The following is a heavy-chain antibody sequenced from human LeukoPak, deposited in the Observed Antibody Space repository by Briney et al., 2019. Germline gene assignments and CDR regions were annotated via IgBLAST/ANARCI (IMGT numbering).Heavy chain of an antibody. Sequence: PGGSLRLSCVASGFTVSTNYMTWVRQAPGKGLEWLSVLYSGGNTYYADSVKGRFTISRDNSKNTLYLQMNSLRAEDTAVYYCARSSPFDYWGQGTLVTVSS. CDR3: ARSSPFDY. D-gene: IGHD2-2*01. CDR2: LYSGGNT. V-gene: IGHV3-53*01. CDR1: GFTVSTNY. J-gene: IGHJ4*02.